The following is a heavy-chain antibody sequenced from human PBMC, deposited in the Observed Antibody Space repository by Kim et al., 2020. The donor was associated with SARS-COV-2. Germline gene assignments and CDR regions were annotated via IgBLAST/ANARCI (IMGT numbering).Heavy chain of an antibody. Sequence: GSTYYADSVKGRFTISRDNSKNTQNLQMNCLRAEDTAVYYCASLWFGVRVWGQGTLVTVSS. CDR2: GST. D-gene: IGHD3-10*01. V-gene: IGHV3-53*01. J-gene: IGHJ4*02. CDR3: ASLWFGVRV.